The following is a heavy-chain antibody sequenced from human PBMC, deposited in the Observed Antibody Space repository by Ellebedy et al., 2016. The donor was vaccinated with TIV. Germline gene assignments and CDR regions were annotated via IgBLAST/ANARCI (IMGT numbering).Heavy chain of an antibody. CDR2: ISYDGSNK. D-gene: IGHD3-10*01. V-gene: IGHV3-30*01. CDR1: GFTFSSYA. J-gene: IGHJ4*02. Sequence: GGSLRLSCAASGFTFSSYAMHWVRQAPGKGLEWVAVISYDGSNKYYADSVKGRFTISRDNSKNTLYLQMNSLRAEDTAVYYCASGPYGPPRYWGQGTLVTVSS. CDR3: ASGPYGPPRY.